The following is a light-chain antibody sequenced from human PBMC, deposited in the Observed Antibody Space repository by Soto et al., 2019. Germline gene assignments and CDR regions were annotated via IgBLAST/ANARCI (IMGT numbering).Light chain of an antibody. CDR2: GAS. CDR3: QSYNDWPLT. V-gene: IGKV3-15*01. J-gene: IGKJ4*01. CDR1: QNVINN. Sequence: EKLMSQAPAPLSVSPGEGATLSCRASQNVINNLAWYQQKPGQAPRLLIYGASTRATGIPARFSGSGSGTEFTLSISSLQSEDFAVYFCQSYNDWPLTFGGGTKVDI.